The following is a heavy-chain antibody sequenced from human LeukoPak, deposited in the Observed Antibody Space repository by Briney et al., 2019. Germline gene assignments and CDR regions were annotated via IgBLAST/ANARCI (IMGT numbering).Heavy chain of an antibody. CDR1: GISLSNYG. CDR2: ISGSGGGT. V-gene: IGHV3-23*01. D-gene: IGHD3-22*01. CDR3: AKRGVVIRVILVGFHKEAYYFDS. J-gene: IGHJ4*02. Sequence: PGGSLRLSCAVSGISLSNYGMSWVRQAPGKGLEWVAGISGSGGGTNYADSVKGRFTISRDNPKNTLYLQMNRPRAEDTAVYFCAKRGVVIRVILVGFHKEAYYFDSWGQGALVTVSS.